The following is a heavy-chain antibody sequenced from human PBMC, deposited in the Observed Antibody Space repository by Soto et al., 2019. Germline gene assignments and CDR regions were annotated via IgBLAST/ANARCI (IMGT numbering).Heavy chain of an antibody. CDR1: GGTFSSYA. CDR2: IIPIFGTA. CDR3: ARDKPNYYGSGSHYNWFDP. J-gene: IGHJ5*02. Sequence: ASVKVSCKASGGTFSSYAISWVRQAPGQGLEWMGGIIPIFGTANYAQKFQGRVTITADESTSTAYMELSSLRSEDTAVYYCARDKPNYYGSGSHYNWFDPWGQGTLVTVSS. D-gene: IGHD3-10*01. V-gene: IGHV1-69*13.